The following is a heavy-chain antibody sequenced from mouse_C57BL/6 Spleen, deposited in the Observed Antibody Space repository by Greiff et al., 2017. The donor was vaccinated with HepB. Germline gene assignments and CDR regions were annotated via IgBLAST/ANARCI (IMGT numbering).Heavy chain of an antibody. V-gene: IGHV1-64*01. Sequence: QVQLKQPGAELVKPGASVKLSCKASGYTFTSYWMHWVKQRPGQGLEWIGMIHPNSGSTNYNEKFKSKATLTVDKSSSTAYMQLSSLTSEDSAVYYCASFSYWYFDVWGTGTTVTVSS. CDR2: IHPNSGST. J-gene: IGHJ1*03. CDR1: GYTFTSYW. CDR3: ASFSYWYFDV.